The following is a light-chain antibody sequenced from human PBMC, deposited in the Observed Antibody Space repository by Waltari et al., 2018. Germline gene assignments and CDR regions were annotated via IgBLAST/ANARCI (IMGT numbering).Light chain of an antibody. CDR1: QSISSN. V-gene: IGKV3-15*01. J-gene: IGKJ2*01. CDR3: LQYKNWPPLYT. CDR2: GAS. Sequence: EIVMTQSPATLSVSPGERATPSCRASQSISSNLVWYQHKPGQAPRVLIYGASTRATGIPARFSGSGSGTEFTLTITSLQSEDFAVYYCLQYKNWPPLYTFGQGTKLEI.